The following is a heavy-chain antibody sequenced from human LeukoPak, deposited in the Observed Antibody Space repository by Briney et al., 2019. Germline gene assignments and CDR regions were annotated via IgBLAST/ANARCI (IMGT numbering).Heavy chain of an antibody. J-gene: IGHJ3*02. CDR1: GFTISSNY. CDR3: ANDWSRYGGNSNDAFDI. D-gene: IGHD4-23*01. V-gene: IGHV3-23*01. CDR2: ISGSGGST. Sequence: GGSLRLSCAASGFTISSNYMSGVRQAPGKGLEWVSAISGSGGSTYYADSVKGRFTISRDNSKNTLYLQMNSLRAEDTAVYYCANDWSRYGGNSNDAFDIWGQGTMVTVSS.